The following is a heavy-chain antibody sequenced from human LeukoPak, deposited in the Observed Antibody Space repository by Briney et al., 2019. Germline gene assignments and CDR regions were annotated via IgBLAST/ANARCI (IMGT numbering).Heavy chain of an antibody. V-gene: IGHV4-39*07. Sequence: SETLSLTCTVSGGSISSNNYYWDWIRQPPGKGPEWIGSFNYRGTTSYNPSLKSRVTISADTSKNQLSLILSSVTAADTAVYARGRRYDSSGYKTFGWFFDLWGRGTLLTVSS. D-gene: IGHD3-22*01. CDR2: FNYRGTT. J-gene: IGHJ2*01. CDR3: GRRYDSSGYKTFGWFFDL. CDR1: GGSISSNNYY.